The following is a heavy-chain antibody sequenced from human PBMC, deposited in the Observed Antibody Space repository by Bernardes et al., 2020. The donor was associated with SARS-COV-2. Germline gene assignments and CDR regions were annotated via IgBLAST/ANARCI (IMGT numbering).Heavy chain of an antibody. CDR1: GGSSSGYY. CDR2: IIHSGST. Sequence: SETLSLTCAVYGGSSSGYYWSWIRQPPGKGLEWIGEIIHSGSTNYHPSLKSRVTITVDTSKNQFSLKLSSVTAADTAVYYCARTQMITMIGRRAFDIWGQGTMVTVSS. CDR3: ARTQMITMIGRRAFDI. V-gene: IGHV4-34*12. D-gene: IGHD3-22*01. J-gene: IGHJ3*02.